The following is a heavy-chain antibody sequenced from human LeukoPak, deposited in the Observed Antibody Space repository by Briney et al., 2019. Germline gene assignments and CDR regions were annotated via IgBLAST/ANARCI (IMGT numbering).Heavy chain of an antibody. Sequence: GGSLRLSCAASGFTFSGHWMSWVRQAPGKGLEYVANMNQEGSEKYYVDSVKGRFTISRDNARTSLFLQMNSLRAEDTAVYYCARDSKAYTSPDYWGQGTLVTVSS. CDR2: MNQEGSEK. V-gene: IGHV3-7*05. J-gene: IGHJ4*02. D-gene: IGHD2-2*02. CDR3: ARDSKAYTSPDY. CDR1: GFTFSGHW.